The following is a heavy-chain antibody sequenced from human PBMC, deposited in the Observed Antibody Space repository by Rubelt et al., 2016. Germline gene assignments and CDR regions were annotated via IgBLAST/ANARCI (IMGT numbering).Heavy chain of an antibody. CDR2: ISAYNGNT. J-gene: IGHJ4*02. D-gene: IGHD1-1*01. CDR3: ARSGPPYPENWNDVYYFDN. CDR1: TFTSYG. Sequence: TFTSYGITWVRQAPGQGLEWMGWISAYNGNTNYAQKFQGRVTMTTDTSTNTAYMELRSLTSDDTAVYYCARSGPPYPENWNDVYYFDNWGQGTLVTVSS. V-gene: IGHV1-18*01.